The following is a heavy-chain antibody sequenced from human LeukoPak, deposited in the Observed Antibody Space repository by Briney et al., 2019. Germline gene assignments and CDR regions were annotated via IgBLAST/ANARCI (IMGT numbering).Heavy chain of an antibody. CDR3: AKDTRGYYYDSSGYRPYYFDY. CDR1: GFTFSSYG. Sequence: GGSLRLSCAASGFTFSSYGMSWVRQAPGKGLEWVSAISGSGGSTYYADSVKGRFTISRDNSRNTLYLQMNSLRAEDTAVYYCAKDTRGYYYDSSGYRPYYFDYWGQGTLVTVSS. CDR2: ISGSGGST. J-gene: IGHJ4*02. D-gene: IGHD3-22*01. V-gene: IGHV3-23*01.